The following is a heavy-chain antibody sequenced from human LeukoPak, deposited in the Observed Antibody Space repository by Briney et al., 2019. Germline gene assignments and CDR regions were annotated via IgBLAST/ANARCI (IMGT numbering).Heavy chain of an antibody. D-gene: IGHD4-17*01. J-gene: IGHJ4*02. CDR3: ARDWWYGDYSIGNN. Sequence: ASVKVSFKASGYTFTTYGISWVRQAPGQGLEWMGWISGYNGNTKYAQNFQGRVTVSTDTSTTTAYMELRSLGSDDTAVYYCARDWWYGDYSIGNNWGQGTLVTVSS. CDR2: ISGYNGNT. CDR1: GYTFTTYG. V-gene: IGHV1-18*01.